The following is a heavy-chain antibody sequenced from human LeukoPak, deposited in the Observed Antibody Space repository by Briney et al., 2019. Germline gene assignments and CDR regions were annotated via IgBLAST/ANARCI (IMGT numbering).Heavy chain of an antibody. CDR3: ARAKRDYYDNSGYESYYYFMDV. Sequence: SETLSLTCTVSGGSISSDWYWGWVRRPPGNGLEWIGAIYRNGDTYYNPSLKSRVTISHGTSKNQFSLRLNSVTAADTAVYYCARAKRDYYDNSGYESYYYFMDVWGKGTTVTVSS. CDR1: GGSISSDWY. V-gene: IGHV4-38-2*02. J-gene: IGHJ6*03. CDR2: IYRNGDT. D-gene: IGHD3-22*01.